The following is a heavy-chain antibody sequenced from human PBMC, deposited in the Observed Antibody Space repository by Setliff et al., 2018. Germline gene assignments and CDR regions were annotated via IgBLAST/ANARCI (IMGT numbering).Heavy chain of an antibody. CDR2: IYTSWST. CDR3: ARVSGFLYMDV. D-gene: IGHD3-3*01. V-gene: IGHV4-61*09. J-gene: IGHJ6*03. Sequence: SESLSLTCTVSDDSISSRHYYWSWIRQPAGKGLEWLGQIYTSWSTNYNPSLKGRATLSIGASKRQFSLKLTSLTAADTAAYYCARVSGFLYMDVWDKGATVTVSS. CDR1: DDSISSRHYY.